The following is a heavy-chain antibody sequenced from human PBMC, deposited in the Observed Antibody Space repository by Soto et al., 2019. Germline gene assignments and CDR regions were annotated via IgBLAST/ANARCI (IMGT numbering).Heavy chain of an antibody. V-gene: IGHV3-23*01. CDR2: LSGSGGST. J-gene: IGHJ4*02. Sequence: DVQLLESGGELVQPGGSLRLACAASGFTFSSYAMSWVRQAPGKGLEWVSGLSGSGGSTNYADSVKGRFTISRDNSKNTLYLQMSSLRDDDTAIYYCAKDLRDWGFFDSWGQGTLVTVSP. CDR3: AKDLRDWGFFDS. CDR1: GFTFSSYA. D-gene: IGHD7-27*01.